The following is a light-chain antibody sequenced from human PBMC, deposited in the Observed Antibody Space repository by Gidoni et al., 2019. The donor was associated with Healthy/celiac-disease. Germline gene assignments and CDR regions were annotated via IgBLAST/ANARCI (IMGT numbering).Light chain of an antibody. CDR2: AAS. CDR3: QQSYSTPRYT. V-gene: IGKV1-39*01. CDR1: QSISSY. J-gene: IGKJ2*01. Sequence: DIQMTQSLSPLSASVGDRVTFTSWASQSISSYLIWYQQKPGKAPKLLIYAASSLQSGVPSRFSGSGSGTDFTLTISSLQPEDVGTYYCQQSYSTPRYTFGQGTKLEIK.